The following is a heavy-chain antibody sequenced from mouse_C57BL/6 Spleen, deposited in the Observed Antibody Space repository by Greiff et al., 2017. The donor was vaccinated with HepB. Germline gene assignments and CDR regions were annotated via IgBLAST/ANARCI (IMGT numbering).Heavy chain of an antibody. CDR3: ARDDGFFAY. Sequence: LQESGPGLVKPSPSLSLTCSVTGYSITSGYYWNWIRQFPGNKLEWMGYISYDGSNNYNPSLKNRISITRDTSKNQFFLKLNSVTTEDTATYYCARDDGFFAYWGQGTLVTVSA. J-gene: IGHJ3*01. CDR2: ISYDGSN. D-gene: IGHD2-3*01. V-gene: IGHV3-6*01. CDR1: GYSITSGYY.